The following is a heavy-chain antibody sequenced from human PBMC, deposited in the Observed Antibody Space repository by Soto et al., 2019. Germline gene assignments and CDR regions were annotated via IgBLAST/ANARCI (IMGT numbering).Heavy chain of an antibody. CDR3: AGDISSAWLYH. D-gene: IGHD6-19*01. J-gene: IGHJ5*02. CDR1: GGSISSYY. Sequence: SETLSLTCTVSGGSISSYYWSWIRQPPGKGLEWIGYIYYTGSTNYNPSLKSRVTISIDTSKNQFSLKLSSVTAADTAVYYCAGDISSAWLYHWGQGTLVTVSS. CDR2: IYYTGST. V-gene: IGHV4-59*01.